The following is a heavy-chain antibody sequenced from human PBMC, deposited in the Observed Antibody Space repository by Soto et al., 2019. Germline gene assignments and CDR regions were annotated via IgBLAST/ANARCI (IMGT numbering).Heavy chain of an antibody. CDR2: INHSGST. CDR1: GGSFSGYY. V-gene: IGHV4-34*01. D-gene: IGHD2-15*01. CDR3: ARGQGYCSGGSCYPPAGYYYYLDV. Sequence: SETLSLTCAVYGGSFSGYYWSWIRQPPGKGLEWIGEINHSGSTNYNPSLKSRVTISVDTSKNQFSLKLSSVTAADTAVYYCARGQGYCSGGSCYPPAGYYYYLDVWGKGTTVTVSS. J-gene: IGHJ6*03.